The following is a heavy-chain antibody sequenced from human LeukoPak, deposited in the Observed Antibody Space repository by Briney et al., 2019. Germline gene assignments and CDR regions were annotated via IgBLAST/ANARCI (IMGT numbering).Heavy chain of an antibody. D-gene: IGHD5-12*01. CDR1: GFTVSSNY. J-gene: IGHJ4*02. CDR3: ARAKMATIDTYYFDY. CDR2: IYSGGST. V-gene: IGHV3-53*04. Sequence: GGSLRLSCAASGFTVSSNYMSWVRQAPGKGLEWVSVIYSGGSTYYADSMKGRFTISRHNSKNTLYLQMNSLRAEDTAVYYCARAKMATIDTYYFDYWGQGTLVTVSS.